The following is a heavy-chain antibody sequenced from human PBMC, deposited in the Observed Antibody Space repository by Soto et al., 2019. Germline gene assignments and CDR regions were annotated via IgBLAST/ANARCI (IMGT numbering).Heavy chain of an antibody. V-gene: IGHV1-46*01. CDR2: INPSAGST. CDR3: ARDPNGILDFDF. Sequence: ASVKVSCKASGYTFTSYYIHWVRQAPGQGLEWMGTINPSAGSTSYAQKFQGRVTMTRDTSTSTVYMELSSLRDEDTAVYYCARDPNGILDFDFWGQGTLVTVSS. CDR1: GYTFTSYY. J-gene: IGHJ4*02. D-gene: IGHD2-8*01.